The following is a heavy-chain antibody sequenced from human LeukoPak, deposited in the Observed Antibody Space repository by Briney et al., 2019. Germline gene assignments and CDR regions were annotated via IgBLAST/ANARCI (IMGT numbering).Heavy chain of an antibody. CDR2: INHSGST. D-gene: IGHD3-10*01. V-gene: IGHV4-34*01. CDR1: GGSFSGYY. J-gene: IGHJ6*03. CDR3: ARLGGVYGYYYYYYMDV. Sequence: SETLPLTCAVYGGSFSGYYWSWIRQPPGKGLEWIGEINHSGSTNYNPSLKSRVTISVDTSKNQFSLKLSSVTAADTAVYYCARLGGVYGYYYYYYMDVWGKGTTVTISS.